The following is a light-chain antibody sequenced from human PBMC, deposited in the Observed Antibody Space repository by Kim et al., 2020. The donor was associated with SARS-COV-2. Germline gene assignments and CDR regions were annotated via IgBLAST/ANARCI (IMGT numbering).Light chain of an antibody. CDR1: QSVNRY. CDR2: DAS. Sequence: EIVLTQSPATLSLSPGARATLSCRASQSVNRYLAWYQQKPGQTPRLLIYDASTRATGVPARFSGSGSGTDFTLTISSLEPEDFAVYYCLQRGSWPPKYVFGQETELEI. V-gene: IGKV3-11*01. CDR3: LQRGSWPPKYV. J-gene: IGKJ2*01.